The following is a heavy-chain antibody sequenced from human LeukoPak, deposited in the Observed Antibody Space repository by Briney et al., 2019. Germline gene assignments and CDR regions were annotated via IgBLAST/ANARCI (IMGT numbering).Heavy chain of an antibody. CDR3: ARYSGGYDSSGYYYGAPAFDI. J-gene: IGHJ3*02. Sequence: SETLSLTCTVSGGSISSHYWTWIRQPPGKGLEWSGYIYYSGTSKYNPSLKSRVTISEDTSKNQFSLKLSSVTAEDTAVYYCARYSGGYDSSGYYYGAPAFDIWGQGTMVTVSS. V-gene: IGHV4-59*11. CDR1: GGSISSHY. CDR2: IYYSGTS. D-gene: IGHD3-22*01.